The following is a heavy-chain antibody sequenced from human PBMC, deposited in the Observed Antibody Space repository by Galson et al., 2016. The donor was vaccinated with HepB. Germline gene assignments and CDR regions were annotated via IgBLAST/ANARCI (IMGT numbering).Heavy chain of an antibody. Sequence: LRLSCAVSGFTVSNYYMVWVRQAPGKGLEWVSIIYSGGDTHYADSVKGRFTISRDTSRNTLYLQMNSRRAEDTAMHYCARGRSYSNIWGPGTLVIVSS. V-gene: IGHV3-53*01. J-gene: IGHJ4*02. D-gene: IGHD6-13*01. CDR2: IYSGGDT. CDR3: ARGRSYSNI. CDR1: GFTVSNYY.